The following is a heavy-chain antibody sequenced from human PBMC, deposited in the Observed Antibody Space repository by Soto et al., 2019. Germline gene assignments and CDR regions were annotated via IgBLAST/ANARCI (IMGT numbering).Heavy chain of an antibody. CDR1: GGSISTYY. D-gene: IGHD2-15*01. Sequence: SSETLSLTCTVSGGSISTYYWSWIRQPPGKGLEWIGYISYSGSTNYNPSLKSRVTISVDTSKSQFSLKLRSVTAADTAVYYCARRTCGGGSCLFDFWGQGAQVTVSS. V-gene: IGHV4-59*08. CDR3: ARRTCGGGSCLFDF. J-gene: IGHJ4*02. CDR2: ISYSGST.